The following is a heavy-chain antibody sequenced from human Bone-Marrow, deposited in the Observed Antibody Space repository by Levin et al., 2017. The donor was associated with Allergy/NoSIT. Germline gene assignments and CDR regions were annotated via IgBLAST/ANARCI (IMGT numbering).Heavy chain of an antibody. D-gene: IGHD4/OR15-4a*01. CDR2: VKQGGKEK. Sequence: GGSLRLSCVASGFNFRGRWMTWVRQAPGKGPEWVANVKQGGKEKYYVESVKGRFTIFRDDARSSLFLQLNTLRVEDTAVYYCVRGPDYGARADYFDYWGPGTPVTVSS. CDR1: GFNFRGRW. V-gene: IGHV3-7*01. J-gene: IGHJ4*02. CDR3: VRGPDYGARADYFDY.